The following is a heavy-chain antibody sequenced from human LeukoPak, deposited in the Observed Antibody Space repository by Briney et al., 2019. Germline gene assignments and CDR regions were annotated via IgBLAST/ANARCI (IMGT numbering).Heavy chain of an antibody. Sequence: KPSETLSLTCAIYGGSFSGYYWSWIRQPPGKGLEWIGEINHSGSTNYNPSLKSRVTISVDTSKNQFSLKLSSVTAADTAVYYCARVRAGVWSGYYGGHWFDPWGQGTLVTVSS. D-gene: IGHD3-3*01. CDR2: INHSGST. CDR3: ARVRAGVWSGYYGGHWFDP. V-gene: IGHV4-34*01. CDR1: GGSFSGYY. J-gene: IGHJ5*02.